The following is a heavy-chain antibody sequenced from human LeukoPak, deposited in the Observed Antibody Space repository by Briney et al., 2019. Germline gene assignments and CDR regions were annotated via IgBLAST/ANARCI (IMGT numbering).Heavy chain of an antibody. V-gene: IGHV4-59*01. CDR2: IYYSGGT. Sequence: SETLSLTCTVSGGSINYYYWMWIRQPPGKGLEWIGYIYYSGGTHYNPSLKSRVTMLVDTSKNQFSLKLTAVAAADTAVYYCARGFWSGYYGLYYYYGMDVWGQGTTVTVSS. CDR1: GGSINYYY. D-gene: IGHD3-3*01. J-gene: IGHJ6*02. CDR3: ARGFWSGYYGLYYYYGMDV.